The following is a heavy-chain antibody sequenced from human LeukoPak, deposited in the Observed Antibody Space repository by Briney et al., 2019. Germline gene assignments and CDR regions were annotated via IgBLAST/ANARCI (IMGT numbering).Heavy chain of an antibody. V-gene: IGHV3-15*01. CDR3: TTDGVGIEGATFDY. D-gene: IGHD1-26*01. CDR2: IKAKPHGGTT. CDR1: GFTFINAW. Sequence: GGSLRLSCAASGFTFINAWMAWVRQAPGKGLEWVGCIKAKPHGGTTDYAAPVKGRFTISRDDSKNTLYLQMNSLKTEDTAVYYCTTDGVGIEGATFDYWGQGILVTVSS. J-gene: IGHJ4*02.